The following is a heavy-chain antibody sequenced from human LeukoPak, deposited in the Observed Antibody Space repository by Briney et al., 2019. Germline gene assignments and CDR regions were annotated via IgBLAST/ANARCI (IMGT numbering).Heavy chain of an antibody. Sequence: GGSLRLSCVASGVTLSNYAMSWARQAPGKGLEWVSAISGSGGSTYYADSVKGRFTISRDNSKNTLYLQMNSLRAEDTAVYYCAKGKETYGFPFDYWGQGTLVTVSS. D-gene: IGHD3-10*01. J-gene: IGHJ4*02. CDR1: GVTLSNYA. V-gene: IGHV3-23*01. CDR2: ISGSGGST. CDR3: AKGKETYGFPFDY.